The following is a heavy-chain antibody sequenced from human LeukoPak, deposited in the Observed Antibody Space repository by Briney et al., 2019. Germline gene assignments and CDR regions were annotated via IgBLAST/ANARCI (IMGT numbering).Heavy chain of an antibody. V-gene: IGHV4-39*07. D-gene: IGHD6-13*01. CDR1: GGSINSAYNY. CDR2: ISYSEST. Sequence: KSSETLSLTCTVSGGSINSAYNYWDWIRQPPGEGLEWIASISYSESTYYNASLKSRITMSVDTSKNQFSLNLSSVTAADTAVYYCARRTGFSSGWYFDNWGQGTLVTVSS. J-gene: IGHJ4*02. CDR3: ARRTGFSSGWYFDN.